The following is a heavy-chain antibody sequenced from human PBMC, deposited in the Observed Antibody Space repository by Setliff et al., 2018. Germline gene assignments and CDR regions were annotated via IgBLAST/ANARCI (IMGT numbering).Heavy chain of an antibody. CDR2: IYPSDSDT. J-gene: IGHJ4*02. CDR3: ARLRMTTVTTSPPDY. D-gene: IGHD4-17*01. CDR1: GYSFISYW. V-gene: IGHV5-51*01. Sequence: GESLKISCNGSGYSFISYWIGWVRQMPGKGLEWMGIIYPSDSDTRYSPSFQGQVTISADQSISTAYLQWSSLKASDTAMYYCARLRMTTVTTSPPDYWGQGTLVTVSS.